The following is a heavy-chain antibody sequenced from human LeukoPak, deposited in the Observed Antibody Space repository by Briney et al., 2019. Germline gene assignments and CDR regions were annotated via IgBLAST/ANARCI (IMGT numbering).Heavy chain of an antibody. V-gene: IGHV4-39*01. D-gene: IGHD1-26*01. Sequence: SETLSLTSTVSGGSVSSSFYYWGWIRQPPGKGLEWIGSMYFSGSTHYNPSLKSRVTISVDTSKNQFSLKLTSVTAADTAVYYCANAASYSVDYWGQGTLVTVSS. CDR3: ANAASYSVDY. CDR2: MYFSGST. J-gene: IGHJ4*02. CDR1: GGSVSSSFYY.